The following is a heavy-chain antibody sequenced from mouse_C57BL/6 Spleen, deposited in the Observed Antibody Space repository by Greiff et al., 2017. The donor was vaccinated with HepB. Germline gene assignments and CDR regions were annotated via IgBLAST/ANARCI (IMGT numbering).Heavy chain of an antibody. CDR3: ARPAQANYYFDY. CDR2: INPSSGYT. CDR1: GYTFTSYW. V-gene: IGHV1-7*01. Sequence: VQVVESGAELAKPGASVKLSCKASGYTFTSYWMHWVKQRPGQGLEWIGYINPSSGYTKYNQKFKDKATLTADKSSSTAYMQLSSLTYEDSAVYYCARPAQANYYFDYWGQGTTLTVSS. D-gene: IGHD3-2*02. J-gene: IGHJ2*01.